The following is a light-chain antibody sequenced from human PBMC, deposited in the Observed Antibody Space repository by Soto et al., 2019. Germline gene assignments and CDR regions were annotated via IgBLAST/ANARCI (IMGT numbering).Light chain of an antibody. CDR2: DND. V-gene: IGLV1-51*01. Sequence: QSVLTQPPSVSAAPGQKGTISCSGSSSNIGNNYVFWYQQLPGTAPKLLIYDNDKRPSGIPDRFSGAKYGTSVTLGITGLQTGDGADYYCSTWDTSLSAGVFGGGTKLTVL. CDR3: STWDTSLSAGV. CDR1: SSNIGNNY. J-gene: IGLJ2*01.